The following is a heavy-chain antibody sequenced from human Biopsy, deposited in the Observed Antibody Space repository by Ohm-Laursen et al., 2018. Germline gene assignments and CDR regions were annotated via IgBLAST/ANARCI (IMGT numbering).Heavy chain of an antibody. CDR3: ARADPPLFYCGSGSSNWFDP. Sequence: GASVKVSCKTSGYTFTSYEINWVRQATGQGLEWMGWMNPDSGNTGYAQNFQGRVTMTRNTSISTAYMELSSLRSEDTAVYFCARADPPLFYCGSGSSNWFDPWGQGTLVTVSS. V-gene: IGHV1-8*01. D-gene: IGHD3-10*01. CDR2: MNPDSGNT. J-gene: IGHJ5*02. CDR1: GYTFTSYE.